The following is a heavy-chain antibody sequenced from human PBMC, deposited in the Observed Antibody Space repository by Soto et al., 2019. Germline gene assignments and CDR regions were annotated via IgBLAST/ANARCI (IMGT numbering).Heavy chain of an antibody. CDR3: ARDLGAWKFDY. Sequence: QVQVVESGGGVVQPGRSLRLSCAASGFTFSSHAMHWVRQAPGKGLEWVVFISYDGSNQHYADSVKGRFTISRDNSENTLYLQMNSLRGDDTAMYYCARDLGAWKFDYWGQGTLVTVSS. CDR2: ISYDGSNQ. D-gene: IGHD1-1*01. V-gene: IGHV3-30-3*01. J-gene: IGHJ4*02. CDR1: GFTFSSHA.